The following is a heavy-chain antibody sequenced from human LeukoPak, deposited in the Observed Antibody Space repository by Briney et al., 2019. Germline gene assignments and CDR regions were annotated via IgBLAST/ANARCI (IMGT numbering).Heavy chain of an antibody. V-gene: IGHV1-24*01. CDR3: ATQEYRYYYMDV. CDR2: FDPEDGET. D-gene: IGHD2-2*01. Sequence: GASVKVSCKVSGHSLTELSMHWVRQAPGKGLEWMGGFDPEDGETIYAQKFQGRVTMTEDTSTDTAYMELSSLRSEDTAVYYCATQEYRYYYMDVWGKGTTVTVSS. CDR1: GHSLTELS. J-gene: IGHJ6*03.